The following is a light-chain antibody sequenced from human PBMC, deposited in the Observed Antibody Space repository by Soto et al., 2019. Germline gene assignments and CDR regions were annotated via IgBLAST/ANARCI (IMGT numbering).Light chain of an antibody. CDR3: QTWGSGIVV. CDR1: RGHSNYA. V-gene: IGLV4-69*01. CDR2: LNSDGSH. Sequence: QLVLTQSPSASASLGASVKLTCTLSRGHSNYAIAWHQQQSEKGPRYLMKLNSDGSHSKGDGIPDRFSGSSSGAERYLTISSLQYEDEADYYCQTWGSGIVVFGGGTKVTVL. J-gene: IGLJ2*01.